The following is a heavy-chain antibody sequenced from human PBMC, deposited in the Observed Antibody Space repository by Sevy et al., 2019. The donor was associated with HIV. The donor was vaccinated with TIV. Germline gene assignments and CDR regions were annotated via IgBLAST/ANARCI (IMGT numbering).Heavy chain of an antibody. Sequence: ASVKVSCKASGYTFTNYEINWVRQATGQGLEWMGWMNPNSGKTGYAPQFHGRVTMTRNTSLKIAYMELSSLRSYDTAVYYCARDEQRPYYYGSGNMGHWGQGTLVTVSS. J-gene: IGHJ4*02. CDR1: GYTFTNYE. V-gene: IGHV1-8*01. CDR3: ARDEQRPYYYGSGNMGH. CDR2: MNPNSGKT. D-gene: IGHD3-10*01.